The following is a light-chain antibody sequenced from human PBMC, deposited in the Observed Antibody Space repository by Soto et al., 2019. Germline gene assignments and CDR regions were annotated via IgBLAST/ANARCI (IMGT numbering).Light chain of an antibody. J-gene: IGLJ2*01. V-gene: IGLV2-14*01. CDR1: SSDVGGYNY. Sequence: QSALTQPASVSGSPGQSITISCTGTSSDVGGYNYVSWYQQHPGKAPKLMIYEVSNRPSGVSNRFSGSKSGNTASLTISGLQAEDEAYYYCSSHTVFGGGTKVTVL. CDR3: SSHTV. CDR2: EVS.